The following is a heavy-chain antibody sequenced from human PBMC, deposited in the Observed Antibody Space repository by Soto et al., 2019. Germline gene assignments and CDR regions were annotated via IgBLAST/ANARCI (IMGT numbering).Heavy chain of an antibody. D-gene: IGHD4-17*01. CDR2: IIPIFGTA. J-gene: IGHJ6*02. CDR1: GGTFSSYA. V-gene: IGHV1-69*12. Sequence: QVQLVQSGAEVKKPGSSVKVSCKASGGTFSSYAISWVRQAPGQGLEWMGGIIPIFGTANYAQKFQGRVTITADESMSTAYMELSSLRSEDTAVYYCARRGLRWDYYGMDVWGQGTTVTVSS. CDR3: ARRGLRWDYYGMDV.